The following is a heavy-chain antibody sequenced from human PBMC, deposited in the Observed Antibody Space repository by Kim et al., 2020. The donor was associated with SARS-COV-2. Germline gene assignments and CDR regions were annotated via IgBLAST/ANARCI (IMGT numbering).Heavy chain of an antibody. V-gene: IGHV3-7*01. D-gene: IGHD3-10*01. CDR3: AALDTVQVPGGM. Sequence: YEDSGKGRFTMARDNAKNSLYLQMSSLRTEDTAIYYCAALDTVQVPGGMWGQGTLVTVSS. J-gene: IGHJ4*02.